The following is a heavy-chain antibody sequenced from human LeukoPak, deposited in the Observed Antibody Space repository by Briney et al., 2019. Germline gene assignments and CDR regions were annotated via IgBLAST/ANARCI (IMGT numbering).Heavy chain of an antibody. CDR2: IYSGGST. D-gene: IGHD3-10*01. V-gene: IGHV3-66*01. CDR1: GFTFSIYG. J-gene: IGHJ6*02. Sequence: GGSLRLSCAASGFTFSIYGMNWVRQAPGKGLEWVSVIYSGGSTYYADSVKGRFTISRDNSKNTLYLQMNSLRAEDTAVYYCARDFAYEVRAETPSQYYYYYGMDVWGQGTTVTVSS. CDR3: ARDFAYEVRAETPSQYYYYYGMDV.